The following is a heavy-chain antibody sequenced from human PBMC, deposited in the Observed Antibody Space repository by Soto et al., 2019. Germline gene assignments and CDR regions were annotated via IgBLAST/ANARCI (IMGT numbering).Heavy chain of an antibody. CDR3: ASSSSVEWELLPYYYYGMDV. D-gene: IGHD1-26*01. CDR1: GGSISSSSYY. CDR2: IYYSGST. Sequence: GPRTGKPSETLSLTCTVSGGSISSSSYYWGWIRQPPGKGLEWIGSIYYSGSTYYNPSLKSRVTISVDTSKNQFSLKLSSVTAADTAVYYCASSSSVEWELLPYYYYGMDVWGQGNTVTV. V-gene: IGHV4-39*01. J-gene: IGHJ6*02.